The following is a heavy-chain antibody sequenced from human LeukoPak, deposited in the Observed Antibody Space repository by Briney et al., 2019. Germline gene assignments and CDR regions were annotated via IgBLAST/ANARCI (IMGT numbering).Heavy chain of an antibody. Sequence: GGSLRLSCAASGFTFSSYGMHWVRQAPGKGLEWVANIKQDGSEKYYVDSVKGRFSISRDNAKNSLYLQMNSLRAEDTAVYYCARKGLVVVGSFDYWGQGTLVTVSS. CDR2: IKQDGSEK. V-gene: IGHV3-7*01. CDR1: GFTFSSYG. CDR3: ARKGLVVVGSFDY. D-gene: IGHD3-22*01. J-gene: IGHJ4*02.